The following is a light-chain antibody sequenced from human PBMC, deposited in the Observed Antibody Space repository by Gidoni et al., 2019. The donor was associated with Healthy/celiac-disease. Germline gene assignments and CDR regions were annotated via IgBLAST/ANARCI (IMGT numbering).Light chain of an antibody. CDR3: QQFNSYPCS. V-gene: IGKV1-13*02. CDR1: QGISSA. CDR2: DAS. J-gene: IGKJ2*04. Sequence: AIQLTQSPSSLSASVGDRVTITCRASQGISSALAWYQQKPGKAPKLLLYDASSLESGVPSRFSGSGSGTDFTITISSLQPEDFATYYCQQFNSYPCSFGQGTKLEIK.